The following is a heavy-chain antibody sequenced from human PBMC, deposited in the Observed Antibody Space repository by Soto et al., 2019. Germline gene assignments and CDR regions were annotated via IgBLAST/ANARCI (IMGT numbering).Heavy chain of an antibody. CDR2: SSAHNGDT. V-gene: IGHV1-18*01. CDR1: GYIFTSYG. D-gene: IGHD2-2*01. CDR3: AREDRDRETGLVPAAIDGMDV. J-gene: IGHJ6*02. Sequence: ASVKVSCKGSGYIFTSYGISWVRQAPGQGLEWMGWSSAHNGDTSYAQKFQGRVTITADESTSTAYMELSSLRSDDTAVYYCAREDRDRETGLVPAAIDGMDVWGQGTTVTVSS.